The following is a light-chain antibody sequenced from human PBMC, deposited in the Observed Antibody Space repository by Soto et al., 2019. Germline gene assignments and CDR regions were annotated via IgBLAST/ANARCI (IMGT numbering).Light chain of an antibody. Sequence: EIVMTQSPATLCVSPGERATLSCTASQTVGSNLAWYQQKRGQAPRLLIYDASTRATGIPARFSGSGSGTDFTLTISSLQPEDYALYYCQQYNYWPRTFGQGSKLEIK. J-gene: IGKJ2*01. CDR2: DAS. CDR1: QTVGSN. CDR3: QQYNYWPRT. V-gene: IGKV3D-15*01.